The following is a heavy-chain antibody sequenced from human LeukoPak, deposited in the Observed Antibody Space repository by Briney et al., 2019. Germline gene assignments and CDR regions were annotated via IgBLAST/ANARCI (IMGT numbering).Heavy chain of an antibody. CDR2: ISYDGSNK. V-gene: IGHV3-30*18. CDR3: AKGGTAAADY. Sequence: GGSLRLSCSASGFTFSSYGMHWVRHAPGIGLEWVAVISYDGSNKYYADSVKGRFTISRDNSKNTLYLQMNSLRAEDTAVYYCAKGGTAAADYWGQGTLVTVSS. D-gene: IGHD6-13*01. J-gene: IGHJ4*02. CDR1: GFTFSSYG.